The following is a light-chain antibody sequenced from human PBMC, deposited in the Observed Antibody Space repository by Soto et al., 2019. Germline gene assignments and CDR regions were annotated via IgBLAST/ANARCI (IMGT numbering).Light chain of an antibody. Sequence: QSVLTQPPSVSGAPGQRVTISCSGGGSNIGAGWSVHWYQQLPGTAPKLLMFDDTNRPSGVPDRFSGSKSGTSAALAITGLQAEDEADYYCQSFDNSLRAWVFGGGTKLTVL. V-gene: IGLV1-40*01. J-gene: IGLJ3*02. CDR3: QSFDNSLRAWV. CDR2: DDT. CDR1: GSNIGAGWS.